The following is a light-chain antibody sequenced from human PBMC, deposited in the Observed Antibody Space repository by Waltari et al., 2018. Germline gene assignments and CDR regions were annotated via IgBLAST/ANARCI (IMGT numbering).Light chain of an antibody. Sequence: SYELSQPPSVPVSPGQTARITCPGDALPKQYAFWYQQRPGQAPVLLVYKDIVRPSGIPERFSGSSSGTSVTLTISGVQAEDEADYSCQSADSSASYKVFGGGTKLTFL. CDR3: QSADSSASYKV. CDR2: KDI. J-gene: IGLJ2*01. CDR1: ALPKQY. V-gene: IGLV3-25*03.